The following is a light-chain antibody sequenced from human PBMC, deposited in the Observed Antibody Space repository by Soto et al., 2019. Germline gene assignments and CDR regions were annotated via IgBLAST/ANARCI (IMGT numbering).Light chain of an antibody. CDR2: INSDGSH. CDR3: QTWGTGIVV. Sequence: QPVLTQSPSASASLGASVKLTCTLSSGHSNYAIAWHQQQPEKGPRYLMKINSDGSHSKGDGIPGRFSGSSSGAERYLTISSLQSEDEADYYCQTWGTGIVVFGGGTKLTVL. V-gene: IGLV4-69*01. J-gene: IGLJ2*01. CDR1: SGHSNYA.